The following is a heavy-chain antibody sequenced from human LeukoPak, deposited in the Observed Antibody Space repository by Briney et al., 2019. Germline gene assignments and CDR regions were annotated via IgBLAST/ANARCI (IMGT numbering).Heavy chain of an antibody. CDR2: IYCSGST. D-gene: IGHD6-19*01. J-gene: IGHJ4*02. CDR1: GGSISSYY. Sequence: PSETLSLTCTVSGGSISSYYWSWIRQPPGKGLEWIGYIYCSGSTNYNPSLKSRVTISVDTSKNQFSLKLSSVTAADTAVYYCARGVPQFSGWTAYYFDYWGQGTLVTVSS. V-gene: IGHV4-59*01. CDR3: ARGVPQFSGWTAYYFDY.